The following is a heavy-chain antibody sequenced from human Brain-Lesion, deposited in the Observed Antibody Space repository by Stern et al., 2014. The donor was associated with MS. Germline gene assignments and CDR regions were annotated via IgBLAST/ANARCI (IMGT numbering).Heavy chain of an antibody. Sequence: EVQLVESGGDLVQPGRSLRLSCAAFGFTFDDYDMHWVRHAPGKGLEWVAGISWNSGTIGYADSVKGRFTTSRDNAYSSLYLQMNSLRPEDTALYYCARDITGSSAYFAYWGQGTLVTVSS. CDR2: ISWNSGTI. D-gene: IGHD1-14*01. V-gene: IGHV3-9*01. J-gene: IGHJ4*02. CDR3: ARDITGSSAYFAY. CDR1: GFTFDDYD.